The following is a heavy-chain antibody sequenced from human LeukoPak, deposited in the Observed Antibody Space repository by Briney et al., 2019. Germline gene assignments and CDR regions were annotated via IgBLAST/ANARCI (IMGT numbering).Heavy chain of an antibody. CDR2: IYYSGST. D-gene: IGHD2-15*01. Sequence: SETLSLTCTVSGGSISSYYWSWIRQPPGKGLEWIGYIYYSGSTNYNPPLKSRVTISVDTSKNQFSLKLSSVTAADTAVYYCASNSRVVVAAMGTDAFDIWGQGTMVTVSS. CDR3: ASNSRVVVAAMGTDAFDI. V-gene: IGHV4-59*01. CDR1: GGSISSYY. J-gene: IGHJ3*02.